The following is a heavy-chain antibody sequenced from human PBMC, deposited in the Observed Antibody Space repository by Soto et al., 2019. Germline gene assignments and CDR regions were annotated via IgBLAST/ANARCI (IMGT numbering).Heavy chain of an antibody. V-gene: IGHV6-1*01. CDR1: GDSVSNNRAT. CDR2: TYYRSNWYN. J-gene: IGHJ4*02. CDR3: ARDNIVGGMDLLDY. Sequence: SQTLSLTCAISGDSVSNNRATWHWIRQSPSRGLEWLGRTYYRSNWYNDYARSVKNRISINPDTSKNQFSLQLNSVTPEDTAIYYCARDNIVGGMDLLDYWGQGTLGTVS. D-gene: IGHD1-26*01.